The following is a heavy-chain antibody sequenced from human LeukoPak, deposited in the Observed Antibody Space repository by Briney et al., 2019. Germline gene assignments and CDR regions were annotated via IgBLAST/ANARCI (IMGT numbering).Heavy chain of an antibody. CDR1: GFTFSDYY. Sequence: GRSLRLSCAASGFTFSDYYMSWIRQAPGKGLEWVSYISSSSSYTNYADSVKGRFTISRDNAKNSLYLQMNSLRAEDTAVYYCARDHYYDSSGYYPAPGGHWFDPWGQGTLVTVSS. CDR3: ARDHYYDSSGYYPAPGGHWFDP. J-gene: IGHJ5*02. CDR2: ISSSSSYT. V-gene: IGHV3-11*06. D-gene: IGHD3-22*01.